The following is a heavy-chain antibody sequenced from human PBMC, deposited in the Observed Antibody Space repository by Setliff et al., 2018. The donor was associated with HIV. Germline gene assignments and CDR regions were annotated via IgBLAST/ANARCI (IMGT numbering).Heavy chain of an antibody. Sequence: SETLSLTCTVTDDSISRSSYYWGWIRQSPGKGLEWIGSLHYSGNTYYNSSLKSRVTISLDTSKNQFSLKLNSVTAADTAVYYCARDMTYYFDSSGSFGWFDPWGQGTLVTVSS. CDR2: LHYSGNT. CDR1: DDSISRSSYY. D-gene: IGHD3-22*01. V-gene: IGHV4-39*07. CDR3: ARDMTYYFDSSGSFGWFDP. J-gene: IGHJ5*02.